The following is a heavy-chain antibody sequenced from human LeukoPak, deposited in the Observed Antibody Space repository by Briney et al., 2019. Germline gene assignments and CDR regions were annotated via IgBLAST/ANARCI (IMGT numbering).Heavy chain of an antibody. V-gene: IGHV3-48*02. CDR3: ARDYSRGEGY. CDR1: GFTFSSYS. Sequence: GGSLRLSCAASGFTFSSYSMNWVRQAPGKGLEWVSYISSSSSTIYYADSVKGRFTISRDNAKNLLYLQMNSLRDEDTAVYYCARDYSRGEGYWGQGTPVTVSS. CDR2: ISSSSSTI. J-gene: IGHJ4*02. D-gene: IGHD6-13*01.